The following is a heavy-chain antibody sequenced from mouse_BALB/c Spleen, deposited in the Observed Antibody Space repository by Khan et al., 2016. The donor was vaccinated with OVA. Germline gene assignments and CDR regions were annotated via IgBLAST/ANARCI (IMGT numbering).Heavy chain of an antibody. J-gene: IGHJ3*01. V-gene: IGHV5-6*01. D-gene: IGHD1-1*01. CDR1: GFTFSTYG. Sequence: EVELVESGGDLVKPGGSLKLSCAASGFTFSTYGMSWVRQTPDKRLEWFATVIIGGVYTNYPDSVKGRFTISRDNAKNTLYLQMSGLKSEDTAMFYCTRLAYYYDSEGFAYWGQGTLVTVSA. CDR2: VIIGGVYT. CDR3: TRLAYYYDSEGFAY.